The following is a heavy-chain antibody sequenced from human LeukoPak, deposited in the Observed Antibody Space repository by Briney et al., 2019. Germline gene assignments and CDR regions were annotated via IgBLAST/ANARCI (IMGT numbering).Heavy chain of an antibody. D-gene: IGHD5-18*01. Sequence: GGSLRLSCAASGFTFSDYYMSWIRQAPGKGLQWLAIISYDGTTKHYADSVRGRFTISRDNSKDTVYLQMTSLRLEDTAVYYCAKDRDTAIVYFFYGMDVWGQGTTVTVSS. J-gene: IGHJ6*01. CDR2: ISYDGTTK. CDR1: GFTFSDYY. CDR3: AKDRDTAIVYFFYGMDV. V-gene: IGHV3-30*18.